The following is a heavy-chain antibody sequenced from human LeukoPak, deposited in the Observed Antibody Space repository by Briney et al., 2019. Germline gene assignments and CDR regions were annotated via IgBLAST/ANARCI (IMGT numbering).Heavy chain of an antibody. CDR3: ATSSSSKGY. J-gene: IGHJ4*02. CDR1: GFTFSSYA. V-gene: IGHV3-30-3*01. D-gene: IGHD6-6*01. Sequence: PGGSLRLSCAASGFTFSSYAMHWVRQASGKGLEWVAVISYDGSNKYYADSVKGRFTISRDNSKSTLYLQMNSLRAEDTAVYYCATSSSSKGYWGQGTLVTVSS. CDR2: ISYDGSNK.